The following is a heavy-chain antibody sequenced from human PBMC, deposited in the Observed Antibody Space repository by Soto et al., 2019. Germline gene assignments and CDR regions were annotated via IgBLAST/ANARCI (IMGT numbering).Heavy chain of an antibody. CDR3: ARYFWSGYYHFDY. V-gene: IGHV1-3*01. D-gene: IGHD3-3*01. Sequence: ASVKVSCKASGYTFTSYAMHWVRQAPGQRLEWMGWINAGNGNTKYSQEFQGRVTITRDTSASTAYMELSSLRSEDTAVYYCARYFWSGYYHFDYWGQGTLVTVSS. J-gene: IGHJ4*02. CDR1: GYTFTSYA. CDR2: INAGNGNT.